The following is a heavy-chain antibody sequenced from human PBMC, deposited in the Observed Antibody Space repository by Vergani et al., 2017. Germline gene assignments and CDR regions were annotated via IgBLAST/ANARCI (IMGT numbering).Heavy chain of an antibody. V-gene: IGHV4-34*01. CDR3: AKIAVAGTYYYDCMDV. CDR1: GGPFSGHY. Sequence: QVPLHQWGAGLLKPSETLSLPFAVYGGPFSGHYWGLVRQPPRKGLEWIGEINHSGSTNYNPYLKSRVTISVDTSKNQFSLKLSSVTAADTAVYYCAKIAVAGTYYYDCMDVWGKGTTVTVSS. D-gene: IGHD6-19*01. J-gene: IGHJ6*03. CDR2: INHSGST.